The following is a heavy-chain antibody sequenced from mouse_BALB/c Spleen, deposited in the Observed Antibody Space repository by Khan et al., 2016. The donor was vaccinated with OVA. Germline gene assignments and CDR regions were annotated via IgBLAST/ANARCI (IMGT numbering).Heavy chain of an antibody. J-gene: IGHJ2*01. CDR3: ARIKKIVATYFDY. V-gene: IGHV1S81*02. Sequence: VELVESGAELVKAGASVKMSCKASGYTFTSYWMHWVKQRLGQGLEWFAETNPTNGRTYYNEKFKSKATLTVDKSSSTAYMLLSGPTFEDSAVYYCARIKKIVATYFDYWGQGTTLTDSS. CDR2: TNPTNGRT. D-gene: IGHD1-1*01. CDR1: GYTFTSYW.